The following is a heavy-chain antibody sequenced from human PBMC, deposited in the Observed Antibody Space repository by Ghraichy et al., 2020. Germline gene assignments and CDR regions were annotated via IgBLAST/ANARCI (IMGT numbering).Heavy chain of an antibody. CDR1: GFTVSSNY. Sequence: GESLNISCAASGFTVSSNYMSWVRQAPGKGLEWVSVIYSGGSTYYADSVKGRFTISRDNSKNTLYLQMNSLRAEDTAVYYCARGPQYTIYYYGMDVWGQGTTVTVSS. J-gene: IGHJ6*02. CDR3: ARGPQYTIYYYGMDV. D-gene: IGHD5-18*01. CDR2: IYSGGST. V-gene: IGHV3-53*01.